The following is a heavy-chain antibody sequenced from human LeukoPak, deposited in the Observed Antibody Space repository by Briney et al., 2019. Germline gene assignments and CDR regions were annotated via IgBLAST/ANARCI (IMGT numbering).Heavy chain of an antibody. V-gene: IGHV1-69*04. D-gene: IGHD5-12*01. CDR1: GGTFSIYA. J-gene: IGHJ4*02. CDR2: IIPILGIA. Sequence: GASVKVSCKASGGTFSIYAISWVRQAPGPGLGWMGRIIPILGIANYAQKFQGRVTITADKSTSTAYMELSSLRSEDTAVYYCARDGNSGYDYWGQGTLVTVSS. CDR3: ARDGNSGYDY.